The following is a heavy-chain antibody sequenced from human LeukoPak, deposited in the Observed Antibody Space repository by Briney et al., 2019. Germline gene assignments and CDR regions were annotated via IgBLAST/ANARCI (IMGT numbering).Heavy chain of an antibody. J-gene: IGHJ3*02. CDR2: FDPEDGET. D-gene: IGHD2-15*01. CDR1: GYTLTELS. Sequence: ASVKVSSKVSGYTLTELSMHWVRQAPGKGLEWMGGFDPEDGETIYAQKFQGRVTMTEDTSTDTAYMELSSLRSEDTAVYYCATGTLPYCSGGSCYSPLAFDIWGQGTMVTVSS. V-gene: IGHV1-24*01. CDR3: ATGTLPYCSGGSCYSPLAFDI.